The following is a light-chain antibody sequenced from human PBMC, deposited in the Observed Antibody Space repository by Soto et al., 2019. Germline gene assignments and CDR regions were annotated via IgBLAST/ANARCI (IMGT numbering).Light chain of an antibody. J-gene: IGLJ2*01. CDR3: SSYAGSNPVV. CDR1: SSDVGGYNY. Sequence: QSALTLPPSASGSPGQSVTISCTGTSSDVGGYNYVSWYQQHPGKAPKLMIYEVSKRPSGVPDRFSGSKSGNTASLTVSGLQAEDEADYYCSSYAGSNPVVFGGGTKLTVL. CDR2: EVS. V-gene: IGLV2-8*01.